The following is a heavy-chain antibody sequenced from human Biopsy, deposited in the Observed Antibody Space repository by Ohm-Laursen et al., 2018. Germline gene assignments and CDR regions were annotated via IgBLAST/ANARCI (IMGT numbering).Heavy chain of an antibody. Sequence: SSLRLSCAASGFTFGHYAMHWVRQAPGKGLEWISLIWYDGTNEDYADSVKGRFTISRDSSKNTLYLQINTLTLEETAFYYCARGLSSGWYGYFDVWGRGPLVTVSS. CDR1: GFTFGHYA. D-gene: IGHD6-19*01. CDR3: ARGLSSGWYGYFDV. CDR2: IWYDGTNE. V-gene: IGHV3-33*01. J-gene: IGHJ2*01.